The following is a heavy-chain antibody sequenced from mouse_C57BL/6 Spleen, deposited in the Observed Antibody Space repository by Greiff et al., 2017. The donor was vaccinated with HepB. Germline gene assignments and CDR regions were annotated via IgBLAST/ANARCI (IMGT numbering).Heavy chain of an antibody. CDR1: GFTFSSYG. CDR2: ISSGGSYT. V-gene: IGHV5-6*01. Sequence: EVQVVESGGDLVKPGGSLKLSCAASGFTFSSYGMSWVRQTPDKRLEWVATISSGGSYTYYPDSVKGRFTISRDNAKNTLYLQMSSLKSEDTAMYYCARQGSSQAWFAYWGQGTLVTVSA. D-gene: IGHD1-1*01. J-gene: IGHJ3*01. CDR3: ARQGSSQAWFAY.